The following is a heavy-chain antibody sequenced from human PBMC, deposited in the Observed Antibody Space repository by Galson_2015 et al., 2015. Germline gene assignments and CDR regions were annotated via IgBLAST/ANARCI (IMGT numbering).Heavy chain of an antibody. CDR3: VRGNSGYGNFDY. J-gene: IGHJ4*02. CDR1: GFTFSSYW. D-gene: IGHD5-18*01. V-gene: IGHV3-74*01. CDR2: IYTDASSA. Sequence: SLRLSCAASGFTFSSYWMHWVRQAPGKGLVWVSRIYTDASSASSADSVKGRFTISRDDAKSTLYLQMNSLRAEDMAVYYCVRGNSGYGNFDYWGQGILVTVSS.